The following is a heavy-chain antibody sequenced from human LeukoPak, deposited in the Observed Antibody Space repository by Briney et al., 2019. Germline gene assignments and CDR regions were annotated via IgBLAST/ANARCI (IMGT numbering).Heavy chain of an antibody. CDR2: IRNKANRYTT. V-gene: IGHV3-72*01. D-gene: IGHD2/OR15-2a*01. Sequence: GGSLRLSCAVSGFTFSDHYMDWVRQAPGKGLEWVGRIRNKANRYTTEYAASVKGRFSISRDDSRNSLYLQMNCLKTEDTAVYYCVRGRNSFDYWGQGTLVTVSS. J-gene: IGHJ4*02. CDR3: VRGRNSFDY. CDR1: GFTFSDHY.